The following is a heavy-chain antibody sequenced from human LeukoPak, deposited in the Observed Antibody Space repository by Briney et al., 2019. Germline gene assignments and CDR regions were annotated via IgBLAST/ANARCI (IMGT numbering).Heavy chain of an antibody. CDR3: AKGDYYGSGSYYFIGY. V-gene: IGHV3-30*18. CDR2: ISYDGSNK. J-gene: IGHJ4*02. Sequence: GGSLRLSCAASGFTFSSYGMHCVRQAPGKGLEWMAVISYDGSNKYYADSVKGRFTISRDNSKNTLYLQMNSLRAEDTAVYYCAKGDYYGSGSYYFIGYWGQGTLVTVSS. CDR1: GFTFSSYG. D-gene: IGHD3-10*01.